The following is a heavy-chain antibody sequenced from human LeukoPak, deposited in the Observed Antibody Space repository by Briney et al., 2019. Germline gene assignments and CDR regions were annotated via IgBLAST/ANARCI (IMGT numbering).Heavy chain of an antibody. V-gene: IGHV3-30*04. CDR2: ISTVGSYK. CDR3: ARSLNPGRWYVDL. Sequence: GKSLRLSCAVPGVTFSSFPFRWVRQAPGKGLEWVAAISTVGSYKYHGDSVKGRFTLSKDNPMNTLYLQNNGLRPEDTAVYYCARSLNPGRWYVDLWGRGTLVTVSS. CDR1: GVTFSSFP. J-gene: IGHJ2*01. D-gene: IGHD1-14*01.